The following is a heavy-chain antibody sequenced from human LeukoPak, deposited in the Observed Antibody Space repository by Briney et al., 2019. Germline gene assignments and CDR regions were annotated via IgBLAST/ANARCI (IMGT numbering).Heavy chain of an antibody. CDR1: GGSISSNY. CDR2: IYYSGRT. D-gene: IGHD6-13*01. CDR3: ARGSSWSNPKAYYYYYYMDV. V-gene: IGHV4-59*08. J-gene: IGHJ6*03. Sequence: SETLSLTCTVSGGSISSNYWTWIRQPPGKGLEWIGYIYYSGRTNFNPSLKSRVTMSVDTSKNQFSLKLSSVTAADTAVYYCARGSSWSNPKAYYYYYYMDVWGKGTTVTVSS.